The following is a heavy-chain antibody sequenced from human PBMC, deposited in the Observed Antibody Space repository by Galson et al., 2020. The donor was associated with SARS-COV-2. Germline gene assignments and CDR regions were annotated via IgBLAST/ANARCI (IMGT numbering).Heavy chain of an antibody. J-gene: IGHJ4*02. V-gene: IGHV3-23*01. CDR1: GFTFSSYD. D-gene: IGHD4-17*01. CDR2: ISGSGDAT. CDR3: ATVMRGYGEFDY. Sequence: GGTLRLTCAASGFTFSSYDMSWVRKAQGKGKERVSTISGSGDATYYAGSVKGRLTISRDSSRNTLYLRMNSLRAEDTAIYYCATVMRGYGEFDYWGQGTLVTVSS.